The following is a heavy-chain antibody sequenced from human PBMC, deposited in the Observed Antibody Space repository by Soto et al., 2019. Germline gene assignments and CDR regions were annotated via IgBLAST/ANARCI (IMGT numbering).Heavy chain of an antibody. D-gene: IGHD6-6*01. CDR1: GFTFSSYW. V-gene: IGHV3-7*01. Sequence: GGSLRLSCAASGFTFSSYWMSWVRQAPGKGLEWVANIKQDGSEKYYVDSVKGRFTISRDNAKNSLYLQMNSLRAEDTAVYYCASSIAARSLGWFDPWGQGTLVTVSS. J-gene: IGHJ5*02. CDR3: ASSIAARSLGWFDP. CDR2: IKQDGSEK.